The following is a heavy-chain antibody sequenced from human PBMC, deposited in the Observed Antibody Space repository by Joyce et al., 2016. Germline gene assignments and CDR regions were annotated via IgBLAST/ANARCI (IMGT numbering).Heavy chain of an antibody. D-gene: IGHD3-16*01. V-gene: IGHV3-21*01. J-gene: IGHJ6*02. CDR1: GSTFSSLS. CDR3: ARGGISYYYAMDV. Sequence: QLVESGGGVVKPGGSLRLSCEASGSTFSSLSMSWLLQGPGKRLEWVAAISGTSDYLFHAETVSGRFTVSRDNAKKTLYLQMNSLRAEDSAVFYCARGGISYYYAMDVWGQGTTVTVSS. CDR2: ISGTSDYL.